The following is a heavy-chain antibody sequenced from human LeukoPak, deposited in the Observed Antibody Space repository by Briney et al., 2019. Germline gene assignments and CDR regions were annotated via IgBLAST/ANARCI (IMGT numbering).Heavy chain of an antibody. D-gene: IGHD3-22*01. J-gene: IGHJ4*02. V-gene: IGHV5-51*01. CDR3: ARPTYFYDTSGSLYYLDF. Sequence: GESLKISCKGSGYSFTSYWIAWVRQMPGKGLEWMGIIYPGDSDTRYSPSFQGLVTISADTSISTAYLQWSGLKASDTAMYYCARPTYFYDTSGSLYYLDFWGQGTLVTVSS. CDR1: GYSFTSYW. CDR2: IYPGDSDT.